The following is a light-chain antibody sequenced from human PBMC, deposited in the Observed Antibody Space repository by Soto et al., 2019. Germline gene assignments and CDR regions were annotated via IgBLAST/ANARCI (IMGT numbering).Light chain of an antibody. V-gene: IGKV3-20*01. Sequence: DTVLTQSPGTLSLSPGERATFSCRASQSVSNSYLAWYQQKPGQAPRLLIYGASSRATGIPDRFSGSGSGTDFTLTISRLEPEDFAVYYCQQYGNSPLTFGGGTKVDIK. J-gene: IGKJ4*01. CDR1: QSVSNSY. CDR3: QQYGNSPLT. CDR2: GAS.